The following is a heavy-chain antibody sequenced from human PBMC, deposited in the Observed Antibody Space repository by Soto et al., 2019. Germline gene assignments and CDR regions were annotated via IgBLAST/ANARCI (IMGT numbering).Heavy chain of an antibody. J-gene: IGHJ4*02. D-gene: IGHD3-10*02. CDR1: GESFSGHF. CDR2: IDYSGAT. Sequence: QVQLHQWGTGLLKPSETLSLTCSVSGESFSGHFWSWIRQPPGKGLEWIGEIDYSGATHYNASVKSRVSMSVYTTKKQVSLKVTSVTAADTAVYYCARGGITPSMFFFDYWGQGTLVIVSS. CDR3: ARGGITPSMFFFDY. V-gene: IGHV4-34*01.